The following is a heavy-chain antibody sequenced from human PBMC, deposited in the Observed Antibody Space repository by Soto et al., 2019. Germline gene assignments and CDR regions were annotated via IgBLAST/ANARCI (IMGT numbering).Heavy chain of an antibody. CDR3: AKGFYGSGSYSGYYYYGMDV. CDR2: ISGSGGST. V-gene: IGHV3-23*01. J-gene: IGHJ6*02. Sequence: GGSLRLSCAASGFTFSSYAMSWVRQAPGKGLEWVSAISGSGGSTYYADSVKGRFTIPRDNSKNTLYLQMNSLRAEDTAVYYCAKGFYGSGSYSGYYYYGMDVWGQGTTVTVSS. CDR1: GFTFSSYA. D-gene: IGHD3-10*01.